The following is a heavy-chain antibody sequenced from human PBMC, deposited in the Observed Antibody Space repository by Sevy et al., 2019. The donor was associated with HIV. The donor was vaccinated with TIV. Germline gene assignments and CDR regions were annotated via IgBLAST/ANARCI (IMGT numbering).Heavy chain of an antibody. J-gene: IGHJ4*02. V-gene: IGHV3-21*01. CDR1: GFTFSSYS. CDR3: ARVLIAVAGVFDY. CDR2: ISSSSSYI. Sequence: GGSLRLSCAASGFTFSSYSMNWVRQAPGKGLEWVSSISSSSSYIYYADSVKGRFTISRDNAKNSLYLQMNSLRVEDTAVYYCARVLIAVAGVFDYWGQGTLVTVSS. D-gene: IGHD6-19*01.